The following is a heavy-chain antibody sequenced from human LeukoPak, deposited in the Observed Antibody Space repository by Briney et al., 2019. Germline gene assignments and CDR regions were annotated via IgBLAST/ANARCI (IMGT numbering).Heavy chain of an antibody. CDR2: ISYDGSNK. V-gene: IGHV3-30*18. CDR1: GVTFSSYG. D-gene: IGHD3-3*01. CDR3: AKPTIFRVVISHYFDY. J-gene: IGHJ4*02. Sequence: GGSLRLSCAASGVTFSSYGMHWGRQAPGKGVEWGAVISYDGSNKYYADSVKGRFTISRDNSKKTLYLQMNTLRAADTAVYYSAKPTIFRVVISHYFDYWGQGTLVTVSS.